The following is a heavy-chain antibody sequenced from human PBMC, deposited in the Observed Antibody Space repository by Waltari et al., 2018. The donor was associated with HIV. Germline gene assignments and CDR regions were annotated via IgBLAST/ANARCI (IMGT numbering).Heavy chain of an antibody. D-gene: IGHD6-6*01. CDR1: AFSFSDYY. CDR3: ARDLSSSSGFDS. Sequence: QVQLVESGGGLVKPGGSMRLSCATSAFSFSDYYMSWIRQAPGKGLEWLSYIGPSGNIIHYGDSRKGRFTISRDKAKKSLFLQMNSLRPEDTAVYYCARDLSSSSGFDSWGQGTLVTVSS. J-gene: IGHJ4*02. CDR2: IGPSGNII. V-gene: IGHV3-11*01.